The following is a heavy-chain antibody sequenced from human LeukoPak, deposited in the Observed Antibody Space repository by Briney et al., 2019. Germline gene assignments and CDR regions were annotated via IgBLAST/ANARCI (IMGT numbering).Heavy chain of an antibody. CDR3: AKDLYSMVSEYYFDY. Sequence: SGGSLRLSCAASGFTFSSYAMSWVRQAPGKGLEWVSAISGSGGSTYYADSVKGRFTISRDNSKNTLYLQMNSLRAEDTAVYYCAKDLYSMVSEYYFDYWGQGTLVTVSS. D-gene: IGHD6-13*01. V-gene: IGHV3-23*01. J-gene: IGHJ4*02. CDR1: GFTFSSYA. CDR2: ISGSGGST.